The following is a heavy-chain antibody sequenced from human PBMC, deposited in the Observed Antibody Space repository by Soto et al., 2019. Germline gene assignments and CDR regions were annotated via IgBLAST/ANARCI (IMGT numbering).Heavy chain of an antibody. V-gene: IGHV1-2*04. CDR2: INPNSGGT. CDR1: GYTFTGYY. J-gene: IGHJ6*02. D-gene: IGHD3-10*01. Sequence: ASVKVSCKASGYTFTGYYMHWVRQAPGQGLEWMGWINPNSGGTNYAQKFQGWVTMTRDTSISTAYMELSRLRSDDTAVYYCATHYYGSGSSLFYANSSGAPHYYYYGMDVWGQGTTVTVSS. CDR3: ATHYYGSGSSLFYANSSGAPHYYYYGMDV.